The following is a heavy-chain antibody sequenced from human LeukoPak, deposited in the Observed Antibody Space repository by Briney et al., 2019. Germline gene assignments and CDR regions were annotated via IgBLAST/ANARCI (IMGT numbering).Heavy chain of an antibody. CDR3: ARHRALGGDY. V-gene: IGHV5-51*01. CDR2: IYPGDSDT. Sequence: GESLKISCKGSGYRFISYWICWVRQMPGKGLEWMGIIYPGDSDTRYSPSFQGQVTISADKSISTAYLQWSSLKASDTAIYYCARHRALGGDYWGQGTLVTVSS. CDR1: GYRFISYW. J-gene: IGHJ4*02. D-gene: IGHD3-16*01.